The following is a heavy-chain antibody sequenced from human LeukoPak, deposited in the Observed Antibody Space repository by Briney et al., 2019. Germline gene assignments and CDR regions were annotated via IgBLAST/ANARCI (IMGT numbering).Heavy chain of an antibody. D-gene: IGHD2-2*01. V-gene: IGHV3-48*02. CDR3: ARARGCSSMSCYPDY. Sequence: GGSLRLSRAVCGFTFSIFGMNWVRQAPGKGLEWVSYISSSSSSIYYADSVKGRFTISRDNAKNSLYLQMNSLRDEDTAPSSCARARGCSSMSCYPDYWGQGTLVTVSS. CDR2: ISSSSSSI. CDR1: GFTFSIFG. J-gene: IGHJ4*02.